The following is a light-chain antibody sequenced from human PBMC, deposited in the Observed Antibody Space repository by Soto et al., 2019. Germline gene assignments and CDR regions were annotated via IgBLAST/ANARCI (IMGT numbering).Light chain of an antibody. CDR2: DAS. CDR3: QQYGSSPQT. V-gene: IGKV3-11*01. J-gene: IGKJ1*01. CDR1: HSVSIY. Sequence: IVLTHSPPTLSFSAGERAALSGRASHSVSIYLAWYQQKPGQAPRLLIYDASKRATGIPARFSGSGSGTDFTLTISRLEPEDFAVYSCQQYGSSPQTFGQGTKVDIK.